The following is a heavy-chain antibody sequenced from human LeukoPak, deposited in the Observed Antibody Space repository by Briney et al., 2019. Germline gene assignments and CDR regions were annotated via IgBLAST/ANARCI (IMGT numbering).Heavy chain of an antibody. CDR3: ARDRYSYGCFDY. D-gene: IGHD5-18*01. CDR1: GFTFSSYG. J-gene: IGHJ4*02. Sequence: PGRSLRLSCAASGFTFSSYGMHWVRQAPGKGLEWVAVISYDGSNKYYADSVKGRFTISRDNSKNTLYLQMNSLRAEDTAVYYCARDRYSYGCFDYWGQGTLVTVSS. CDR2: ISYDGSNK. V-gene: IGHV3-30*03.